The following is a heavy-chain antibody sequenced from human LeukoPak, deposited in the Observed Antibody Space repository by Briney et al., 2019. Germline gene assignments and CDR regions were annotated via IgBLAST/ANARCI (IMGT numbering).Heavy chain of an antibody. Sequence: VKVSCKASGYTFTVYDMHWVRQAPGQGLEWMGWINPNSGGTNYAQKFQGRVTMTRDTSISTAYMELSRLRSDDTAVYYCARDSVMRAWFGELLHYFDYWGQGTLVTVSS. V-gene: IGHV1-2*02. CDR1: GYTFTVYD. CDR3: ARDSVMRAWFGELLHYFDY. D-gene: IGHD3-10*01. J-gene: IGHJ4*02. CDR2: INPNSGGT.